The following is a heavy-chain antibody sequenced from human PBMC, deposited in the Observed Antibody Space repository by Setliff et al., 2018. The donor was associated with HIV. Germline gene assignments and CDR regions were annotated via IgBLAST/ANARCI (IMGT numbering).Heavy chain of an antibody. CDR3: APVSSGWFDP. Sequence: GASVKVSCKVSGYSLTELSMHWVRQAPGKGLEWMGGFDPDDGETVYAQQFQGRVTMTEDTSTDTAYMELTSLRSADTAMYYCAPVSSGWFDPWGQGTLVTVSS. D-gene: IGHD6-25*01. CDR1: GYSLTELS. CDR2: FDPDDGET. J-gene: IGHJ5*02. V-gene: IGHV1-24*01.